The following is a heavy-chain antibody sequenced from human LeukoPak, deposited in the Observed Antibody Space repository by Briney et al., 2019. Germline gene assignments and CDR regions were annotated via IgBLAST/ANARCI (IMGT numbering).Heavy chain of an antibody. CDR3: ASGTTYYYDSSGYHFDY. J-gene: IGHJ4*02. CDR1: GFTFSSYA. V-gene: IGHV3-30-3*01. Sequence: GGSLRLSCAASGFTFSSYAMHWVRQAPGKGLEWVAVISYDGSNKYYADSVKGRFTISRDNSKNTLYLQMNSLRAEDTAVYYCASGTTYYYDSSGYHFDYWGQGTLVTVSS. D-gene: IGHD3-22*01. CDR2: ISYDGSNK.